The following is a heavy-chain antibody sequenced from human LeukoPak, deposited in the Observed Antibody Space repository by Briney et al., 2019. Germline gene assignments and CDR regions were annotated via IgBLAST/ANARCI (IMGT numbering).Heavy chain of an antibody. D-gene: IGHD4-11*01. CDR3: ARGLTSDY. Sequence: ASVKVSCKASGYTLTSYDVNWVRQAPGQGLEWMGWVNPNSGNTGYARRFQGRVTMTTKTSISTAYMELSSLTSEDTAVYYCARGLTSDYWGQGALVTVSS. CDR2: VNPNSGNT. V-gene: IGHV1-8*01. J-gene: IGHJ4*02. CDR1: GYTLTSYD.